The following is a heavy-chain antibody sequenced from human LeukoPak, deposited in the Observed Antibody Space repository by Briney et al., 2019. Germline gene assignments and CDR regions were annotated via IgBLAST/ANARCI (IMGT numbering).Heavy chain of an antibody. D-gene: IGHD3-10*01. J-gene: IGHJ4*02. Sequence: GRSLRLSCAASGFTFSSYAMHWVRQAPGKGLEWVAVISYDGSNKYYADSVKGRFTISRDNSKNTLYLQMNSLRAEDTAVYYCAKDDVWFGGVFDYWGQGTLVTVSS. CDR2: ISYDGSNK. CDR3: AKDDVWFGGVFDY. CDR1: GFTFSSYA. V-gene: IGHV3-30-3*01.